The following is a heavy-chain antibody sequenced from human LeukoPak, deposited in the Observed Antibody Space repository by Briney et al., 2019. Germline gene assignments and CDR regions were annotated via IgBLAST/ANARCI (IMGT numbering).Heavy chain of an antibody. V-gene: IGHV3-73*01. D-gene: IGHD4-17*01. CDR2: IRSKANSYAT. Sequence: PGGSLRLSCAASGFTFSGSAMHWVRQASGKGLEWVGRIRSKANSYATAYAASVKGRFTISRDDSKNTAYLQMNSLKTEDTAVYYCTRHDSDYGDYDPFDYWGQGTLVTVSP. CDR1: GFTFSGSA. CDR3: TRHDSDYGDYDPFDY. J-gene: IGHJ4*02.